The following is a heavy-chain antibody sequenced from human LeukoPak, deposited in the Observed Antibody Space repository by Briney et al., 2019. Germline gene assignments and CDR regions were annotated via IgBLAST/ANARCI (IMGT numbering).Heavy chain of an antibody. V-gene: IGHV6-1*01. CDR1: GDSVSSNRAS. D-gene: IGHD5-24*01. J-gene: IGHJ4*02. Sequence: RSQTLSLTCAISGDSVSSNRASWTWTRQSPSRGLEWLGRTYYRSKWYNDYAVSLKSRISINPDTSKNQFSLQLNSVTPEDTAVYYCSRSDGASDFDYWGQGTLVTVSS. CDR2: TYYRSKWYN. CDR3: SRSDGASDFDY.